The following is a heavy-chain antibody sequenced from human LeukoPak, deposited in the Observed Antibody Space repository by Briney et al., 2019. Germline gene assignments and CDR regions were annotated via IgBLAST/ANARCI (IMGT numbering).Heavy chain of an antibody. CDR3: ARALLLWFGEFPFGY. D-gene: IGHD3-10*01. J-gene: IGHJ4*02. V-gene: IGHV1-2*02. Sequence: GASVKVSCKVSGYTFTSYDINWVRQAPRQGLEWMGWINPNSGGTNYAQTFKGRVTMTRDTSISTAYMELSRLTSEDTAVYYCARALLLWFGEFPFGYWGQGTLVTVSS. CDR1: GYTFTSYD. CDR2: INPNSGGT.